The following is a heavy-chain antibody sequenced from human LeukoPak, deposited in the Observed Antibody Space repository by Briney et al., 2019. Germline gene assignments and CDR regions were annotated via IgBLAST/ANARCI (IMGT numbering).Heavy chain of an antibody. CDR2: ISGSGGST. Sequence: QPGGSLRLSCAASGFTFSSYAMSWVRQAPGKGLEWVSAISGSGGSTYYADSVKGRFTISRDNSKNTLYLQMNSLRAEDTAVYYCAKSGYCSSTSCHRYYGMDVWGQGTTVTVSS. D-gene: IGHD2-2*02. V-gene: IGHV3-23*01. CDR1: GFTFSSYA. CDR3: AKSGYCSSTSCHRYYGMDV. J-gene: IGHJ6*02.